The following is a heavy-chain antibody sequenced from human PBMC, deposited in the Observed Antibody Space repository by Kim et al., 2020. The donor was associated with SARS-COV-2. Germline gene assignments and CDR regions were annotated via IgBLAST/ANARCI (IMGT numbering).Heavy chain of an antibody. D-gene: IGHD6-13*01. CDR1: GGTFSSYA. J-gene: IGHJ3*02. CDR2: IIPIFGTA. CDR3: ARAHHYSSSWYIHAFDI. V-gene: IGHV1-69*13. Sequence: SVKVSCKASGGTFSSYAISWVRQAPGQGLEWMGGIIPIFGTANYAQKFQGRVTITADESTSTAYMELSSLRSEDTAVYYCARAHHYSSSWYIHAFDIWGQGTMVTVSS.